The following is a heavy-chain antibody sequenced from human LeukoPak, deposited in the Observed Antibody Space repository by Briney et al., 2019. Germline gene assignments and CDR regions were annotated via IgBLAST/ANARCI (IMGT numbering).Heavy chain of an antibody. J-gene: IGHJ5*01. CDR1: GFTFDDYG. V-gene: IGHV3-20*04. CDR2: INWNAGST. CDR3: VSYNWNYAWFDS. Sequence: GGSLRLSCAASGFTFDDYGMSWARQAPGKGLEWVSGINWNAGSTGYADSVKGRFTISRDNAKNTLYLQMNSLRAEDTAVYYCVSYNWNYAWFDSWGQGTLVTVSS. D-gene: IGHD1-7*01.